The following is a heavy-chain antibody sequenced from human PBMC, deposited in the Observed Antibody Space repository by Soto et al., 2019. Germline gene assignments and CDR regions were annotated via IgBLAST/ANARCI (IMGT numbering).Heavy chain of an antibody. Sequence: SETLSLTCTVSGGSISSGDYYWSWIRQPPGKGLEWIGYIYYSGSTYYNPSLKSRVTISVDTSKNQFSLKLSSVTAADTAVYYCARARGDEYYDILTGPRRFDPWGQGTLVTVSS. CDR2: IYYSGST. CDR1: GGSISSGDYY. V-gene: IGHV4-30-4*01. D-gene: IGHD3-9*01. CDR3: ARARGDEYYDILTGPRRFDP. J-gene: IGHJ5*02.